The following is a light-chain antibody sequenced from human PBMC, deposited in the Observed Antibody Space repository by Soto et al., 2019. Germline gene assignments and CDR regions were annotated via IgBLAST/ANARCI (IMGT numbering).Light chain of an antibody. V-gene: IGKV1-39*01. J-gene: IGKJ1*01. CDR3: QQTYNVPQT. CDR2: AAS. CDR1: QTIRTY. Sequence: EIQMTQFPSSLSASVGDRVTITCRASQTIRTYLNWFQQKPGKGPELLIYAASSLQSGVPSRFTGSVSGAEFTLTISSLQPEDTATYYCQQTYNVPQTYGQGTKVDIK.